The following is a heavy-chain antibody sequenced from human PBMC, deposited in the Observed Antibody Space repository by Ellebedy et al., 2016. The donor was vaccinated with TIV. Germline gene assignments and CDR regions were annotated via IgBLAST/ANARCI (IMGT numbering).Heavy chain of an antibody. V-gene: IGHV4-34*01. CDR1: GGSFSGYF. Sequence: SETLSLTXGVHGGSFSGYFWTWIRQPPGKGLEWIGEINHIGSSTYNPSLKSRVTMSIDTSKNEFSLSLSSVTAADTAIYYCARVNYYGSGTYFLDSWGQGAVVTVSS. D-gene: IGHD3-10*01. J-gene: IGHJ4*02. CDR2: INHIGSS. CDR3: ARVNYYGSGTYFLDS.